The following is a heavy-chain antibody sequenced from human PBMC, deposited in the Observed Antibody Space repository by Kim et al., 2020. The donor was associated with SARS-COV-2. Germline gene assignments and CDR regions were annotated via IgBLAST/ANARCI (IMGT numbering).Heavy chain of an antibody. J-gene: IGHJ6*02. CDR1: GFTFSSYW. CDR2: IKQDGSEK. Sequence: GGSLRLSCAASGFTFSSYWMSWVRQAPGKGLEWVANIKQDGSEKYYVDSVKGRFTISRDNAKNSLYLQMNSLRAEDTAVYYCARVDGDISSEAPGYYYYYGMDVWGQGTTVTVSS. V-gene: IGHV3-7*03. D-gene: IGHD2-15*01. CDR3: ARVDGDISSEAPGYYYYYGMDV.